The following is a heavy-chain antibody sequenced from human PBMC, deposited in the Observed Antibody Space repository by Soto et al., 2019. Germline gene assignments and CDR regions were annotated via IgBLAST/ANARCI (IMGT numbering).Heavy chain of an antibody. CDR2: INGDGSTT. CDR3: VRGSVYNWRGDF. Sequence: EVQLVVSGGDLIQPGGSLRLSCAASGFTFSNYWMHWVRQAPGKGLVWVSRINGDGSTTSYADSVKGRFTISRDNAKNTLSLQMNSLRAEDTAVYYCVRGSVYNWRGDFWGQGTLVTVPS. D-gene: IGHD1-20*01. J-gene: IGHJ4*02. CDR1: GFTFSNYW. V-gene: IGHV3-74*01.